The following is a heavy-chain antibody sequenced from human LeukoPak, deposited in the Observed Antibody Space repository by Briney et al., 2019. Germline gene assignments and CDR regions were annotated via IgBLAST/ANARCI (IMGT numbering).Heavy chain of an antibody. Sequence: PSETLSLTCAVYGGSLSGYYWSWIRQSPGKGQEWIGEINHGGSTNYNPSLKSRVTMSVDTSKNHFSLKLSSVTAADTAVYFCAREGRMSMGIEYWGQGTLVTVSS. V-gene: IGHV4-34*01. J-gene: IGHJ4*02. CDR1: GGSLSGYY. D-gene: IGHD4/OR15-4a*01. CDR3: AREGRMSMGIEY. CDR2: INHGGST.